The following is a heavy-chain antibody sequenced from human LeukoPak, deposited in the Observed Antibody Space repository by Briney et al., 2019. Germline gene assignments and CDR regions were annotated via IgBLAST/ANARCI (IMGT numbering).Heavy chain of an antibody. Sequence: PSETLSLTCSVSGGAIISYYWSWIRQPAGKGPEWIGRIYLTGNTDYNPSLKTRVTMSTDLSKKQFSLRLRSVTAADTAVYYCARLKSYDSTGYSPGYYMDVWGKGTAVTVSS. J-gene: IGHJ6*03. CDR2: IYLTGNT. V-gene: IGHV4-4*07. CDR3: ARLKSYDSTGYSPGYYMDV. D-gene: IGHD3-22*01. CDR1: GGAIISYY.